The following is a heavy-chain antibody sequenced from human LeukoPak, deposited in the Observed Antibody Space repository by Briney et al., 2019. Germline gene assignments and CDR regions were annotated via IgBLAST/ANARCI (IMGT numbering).Heavy chain of an antibody. CDR3: AREFGHNRWYFDY. Sequence: GGSLRLSCAASGFTFSNYAMSWVRQAPGKGLEWVTVVSADGRTQLYSDSVKGRFTVSRDNSLNTLHLQMNSLKTEDTAVYYCAREFGHNRWYFDYWGQGALVTVSS. J-gene: IGHJ4*02. CDR1: GFTFSNYA. V-gene: IGHV3-30*03. D-gene: IGHD5-24*01. CDR2: VSADGRTQ.